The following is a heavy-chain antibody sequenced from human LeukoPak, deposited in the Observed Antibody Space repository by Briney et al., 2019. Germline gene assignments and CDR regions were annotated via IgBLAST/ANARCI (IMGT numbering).Heavy chain of an antibody. D-gene: IGHD6-13*01. J-gene: IGHJ6*02. CDR1: GDSVSSNSAA. CDR2: TYYRSKWYN. V-gene: IGHV6-1*01. Sequence: SRTLSLTCAISGDSVSSNSAAWNWIRQSPSRGLEWLGRTYYRSKWYNDYAVSVKSRITINPDTSKNQFSLQLNSVTPEDTAVYYCARDPYSSSWYGWRYYYYYYGMDVWGQGTTVTVSS. CDR3: ARDPYSSSWYGWRYYYYYYGMDV.